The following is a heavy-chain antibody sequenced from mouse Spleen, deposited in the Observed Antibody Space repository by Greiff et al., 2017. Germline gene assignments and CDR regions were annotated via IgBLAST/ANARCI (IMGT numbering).Heavy chain of an antibody. CDR2: ISYSGST. D-gene: IGHD2-1*01. Sequence: EVQLVESGPGLVKPSQSLSLTCTVTGYSITSDYAWNWIRQFPGNKLEWMGYISYSGSTSYNPSLKSRISITRDTSKNQFFLQLNSVTTEDTATYYCARHGNYFDYWGQGTTLTVSS. CDR1: GYSITSDYA. J-gene: IGHJ2*01. CDR3: ARHGNYFDY. V-gene: IGHV3-2*02.